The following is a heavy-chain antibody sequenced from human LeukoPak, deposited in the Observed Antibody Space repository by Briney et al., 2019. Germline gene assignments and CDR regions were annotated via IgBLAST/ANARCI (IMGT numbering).Heavy chain of an antibody. CDR2: IYYTGST. V-gene: IGHV4-39*07. CDR3: ARDESEGEQWLLKNFDY. Sequence: SSETLSLTCTVSGGSISSSSYYWGWIRQPPGKGLEWIGSIYYTGSTYYNPSLKSRVTISVDTSKNQFSLKLSSVTAADTAVYYCARDESEGEQWLLKNFDYWGQGTLVTVSS. D-gene: IGHD6-19*01. CDR1: GGSISSSSYY. J-gene: IGHJ4*02.